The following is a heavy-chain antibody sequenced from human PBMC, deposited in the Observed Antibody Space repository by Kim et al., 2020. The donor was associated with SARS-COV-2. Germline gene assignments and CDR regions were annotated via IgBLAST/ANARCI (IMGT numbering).Heavy chain of an antibody. CDR1: GFTFSSYW. CDR3: ARKYVMDV. D-gene: IGHD2-8*01. V-gene: IGHV3-74*01. CDR2: INSDGSFT. Sequence: GGSLRLSCAASGFTFSSYWMHWVRQAPGKGLVWVSGINSDGSFTRYADSVKGRFTISRDTAKNTLILQMNSLRAKTTAMYYFARKYVMDVWGQGTPVTAS. J-gene: IGHJ6*02.